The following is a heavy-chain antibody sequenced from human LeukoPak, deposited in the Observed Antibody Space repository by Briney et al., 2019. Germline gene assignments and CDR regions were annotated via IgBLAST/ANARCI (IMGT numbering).Heavy chain of an antibody. CDR2: ISAYSGNT. CDR1: GYAFTGYG. J-gene: IGHJ5*02. D-gene: IGHD3-3*01. V-gene: IGHV1-18*01. Sequence: ASVEVSCKASGYAFTGYGISWVRQAPGQGLEWMGWISAYSGNTNYAQKLQGRITMTTDTSTTTAYMELRSLRSDDTAVYYCARDFLGSWYDFGRWFDPWGQGTLVTVSS. CDR3: ARDFLGSWYDFGRWFDP.